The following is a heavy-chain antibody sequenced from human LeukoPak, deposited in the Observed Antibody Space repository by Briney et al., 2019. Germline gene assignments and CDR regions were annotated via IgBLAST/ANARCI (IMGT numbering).Heavy chain of an antibody. V-gene: IGHV4-30-4*08. CDR1: GGSINSRHNY. Sequence: SQTLSLTCSVSGGSINSRHNYWTWIRQPPGKGLEWIGYIYYSGSTSYNPSLKSRLTMSVDTSKKHFSFSLTSVTAADTAVYFCARGSDYGGSPLPHDSFDLWGQGTMVTVSS. J-gene: IGHJ3*01. D-gene: IGHD4-23*01. CDR3: ARGSDYGGSPLPHDSFDL. CDR2: IYYSGST.